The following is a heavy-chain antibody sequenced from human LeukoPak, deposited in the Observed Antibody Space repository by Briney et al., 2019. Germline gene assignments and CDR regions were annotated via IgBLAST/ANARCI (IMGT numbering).Heavy chain of an antibody. CDR1: GFTFSSYS. D-gene: IGHD2-2*01. J-gene: IGHJ5*02. CDR3: ARVNAYQLLSAWFDP. Sequence: PGGSLRLSCAASGFTFSSYSMNWVRQAPGKGLEWISYITSSSSTIYYADSVKGRFTISRDNAKSSLYLQTNSLRAEDTAVYYCARVNAYQLLSAWFDPWGQGTLVTVSS. V-gene: IGHV3-48*01. CDR2: ITSSSSTI.